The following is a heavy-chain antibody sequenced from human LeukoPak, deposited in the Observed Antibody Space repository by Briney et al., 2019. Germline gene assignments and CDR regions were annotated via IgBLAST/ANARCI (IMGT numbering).Heavy chain of an antibody. Sequence: SETLSLTCSVSGDSIIGYYWGWIRQPPGKGLEWIGSIYYSGSTYYNPSLKSRVTISVDTSKNQFSLKLSSVTAADTAVYYCARGVGNYYDSSGYYPFDYWGQGTLVTVSS. CDR2: IYYSGST. CDR1: GDSIIGYY. J-gene: IGHJ4*02. CDR3: ARGVGNYYDSSGYYPFDY. D-gene: IGHD3-22*01. V-gene: IGHV4-39*07.